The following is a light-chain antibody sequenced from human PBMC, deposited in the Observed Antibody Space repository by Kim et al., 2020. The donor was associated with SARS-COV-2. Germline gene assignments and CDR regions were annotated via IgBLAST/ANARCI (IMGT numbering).Light chain of an antibody. V-gene: IGKV3-15*01. CDR2: GAS. J-gene: IGKJ2*03. CDR1: QSVSSN. CDR3: QQYNNWPYS. Sequence: SPGERATLSCRASQSVSSNLAWYQQKPGQAPRLLIYGASTRATGIPARFSGSGSGTEFTLTISSLQSEDFAVYYCQQYNNWPYSFGQGTKLEI.